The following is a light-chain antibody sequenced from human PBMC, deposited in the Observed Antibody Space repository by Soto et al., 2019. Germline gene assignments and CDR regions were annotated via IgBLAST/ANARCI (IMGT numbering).Light chain of an antibody. Sequence: QSVLTQPPSASGSPGQSVTISCTGTSIDVGGYNYVSWYQQHPGKAPKLMIYEVSKRPSGVPDRFSGSKSGNTASLTVSGLQAEDEADYYCSSYAGNKNVFGTGTKVTVL. V-gene: IGLV2-8*01. CDR2: EVS. CDR1: SIDVGGYNY. CDR3: SSYAGNKNV. J-gene: IGLJ1*01.